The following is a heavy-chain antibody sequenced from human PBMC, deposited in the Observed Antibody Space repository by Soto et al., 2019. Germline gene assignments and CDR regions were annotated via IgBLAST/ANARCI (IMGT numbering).Heavy chain of an antibody. D-gene: IGHD1-26*01. CDR1: GFTVSSNY. J-gene: IGHJ4*02. CDR2: IYSNGNT. Sequence: GGSLRLSCAASGFTVSSNYMSWVRQAPGKGLEWVSTIYSNGNTYYADSVKGRFTISRDKSKNTLYLQMNSLRAEDTAVYYCARDFPLSEYRFSGSYYYNYWGQGTLVTVSS. CDR3: ARDFPLSEYRFSGSYYYNY. V-gene: IGHV3-53*01.